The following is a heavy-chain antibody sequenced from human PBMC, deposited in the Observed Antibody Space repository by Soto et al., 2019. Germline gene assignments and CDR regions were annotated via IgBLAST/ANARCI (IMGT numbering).Heavy chain of an antibody. D-gene: IGHD1-26*01. CDR1: GFTVSSNY. J-gene: IGHJ4*02. CDR2: IYSNGNT. Sequence: GGSLRLSCAASGFTVSSNYMSWVRQAPGKGLEWVSTIYSNGNTYYADSVKGRFTISRDKSKNTLYLQMNSLRAEDTAVYYCARDFPLSEYRFSGSYYYNYWGQGTLVTVSS. CDR3: ARDFPLSEYRFSGSYYYNY. V-gene: IGHV3-53*01.